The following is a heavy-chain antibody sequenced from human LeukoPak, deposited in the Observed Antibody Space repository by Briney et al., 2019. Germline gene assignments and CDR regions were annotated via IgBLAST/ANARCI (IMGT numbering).Heavy chain of an antibody. CDR2: ISGSGDTT. CDR3: AKGRSDSSSWYAGSH. CDR1: GFTFSTYA. D-gene: IGHD6-13*01. J-gene: IGHJ4*02. Sequence: GGSLRLSCAASGFTFSTYAMSWVRQAPGEGLEWVSGISGSGDTTYYADSVKGRFTVSRDNSKNTLYLQVNGLKAEDTATYYCAKGRSDSSSWYAGSHWGQGTLVTVSS. V-gene: IGHV3-23*01.